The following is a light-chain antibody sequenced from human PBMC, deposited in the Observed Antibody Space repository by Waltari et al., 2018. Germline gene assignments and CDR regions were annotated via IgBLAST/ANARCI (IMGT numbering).Light chain of an antibody. Sequence: DIQMTQSPSSLSASVGDRVTITGGASQGFSSCLAWYQQKPGKAPELLIYGASSFQSGVPSRFSGSGSGTDFTLTISSLQPEDFATYYCQQAYSFPLTFGGGTKVEIK. CDR2: GAS. V-gene: IGKV1-12*01. CDR1: QGFSSC. CDR3: QQAYSFPLT. J-gene: IGKJ4*01.